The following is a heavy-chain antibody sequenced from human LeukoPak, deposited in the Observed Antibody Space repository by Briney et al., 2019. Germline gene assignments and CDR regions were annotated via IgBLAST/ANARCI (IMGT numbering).Heavy chain of an antibody. CDR1: GFTFSSYS. CDR2: IGGSGDTT. Sequence: GGSLRLSCTASGFTFSSYSMSWVRQGPGTGLEWVSAIGGSGDTTFYADSVKGRFTISRDNSKKTPYLQVNSLRAEDTAVYFCAKELTTERTPGVDSWGQGTLVTVSS. D-gene: IGHD4-17*01. J-gene: IGHJ4*02. V-gene: IGHV3-23*01. CDR3: AKELTTERTPGVDS.